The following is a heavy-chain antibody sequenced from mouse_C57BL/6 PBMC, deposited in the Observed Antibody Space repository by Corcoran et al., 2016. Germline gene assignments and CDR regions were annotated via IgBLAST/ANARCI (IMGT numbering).Heavy chain of an antibody. J-gene: IGHJ1*03. V-gene: IGHV9-3*01. CDR2: INTYSGVP. D-gene: IGHD2-5*01. Sequence: QIQLVQSGPELKKPGETVKISCKASGYTFTTYGVSWVKQAPGKGLKWMGWINTYSGVPIYADDFKGRFAFSLETSASTAYLQINNLKNEDTATYFGARDSNWYFDVWGTGTTVTVSS. CDR1: GYTFTTYG. CDR3: ARDSNWYFDV.